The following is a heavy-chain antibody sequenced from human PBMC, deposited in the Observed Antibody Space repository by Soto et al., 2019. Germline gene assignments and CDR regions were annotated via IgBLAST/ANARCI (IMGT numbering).Heavy chain of an antibody. CDR2: IYHSGTT. D-gene: IGHD6-13*01. V-gene: IGHV4-59*11. J-gene: IGHJ5*02. CDR3: ARGGYRTLAWFDP. CDR1: GGSISNHY. Sequence: QVQVQESGPGLVKPSETLSLTCTVSGGSISNHYWSWIRQSPGKGLEWIANIYHSGTTNYNLSLKGRVPTSIDSSKNQVSLKLNSVTAADTAVYYCARGGYRTLAWFDPWGQGTLVTVSS.